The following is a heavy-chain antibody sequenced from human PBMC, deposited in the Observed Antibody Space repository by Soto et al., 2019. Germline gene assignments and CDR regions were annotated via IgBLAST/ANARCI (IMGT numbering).Heavy chain of an antibody. Sequence: QVQLVESGGGVVQPGRSLRLSCAASGFTFSSYAMHWVRQAPGKGLEWVAVISYDGSNKYYADSVKGRFTISRDNSKNTLYLQMNSLRAEDTAVYYCARVGSGYRGDYWGQGTLVTVSS. V-gene: IGHV3-30-3*01. J-gene: IGHJ4*02. CDR3: ARVGSGYRGDY. CDR2: ISYDGSNK. D-gene: IGHD1-1*01. CDR1: GFTFSSYA.